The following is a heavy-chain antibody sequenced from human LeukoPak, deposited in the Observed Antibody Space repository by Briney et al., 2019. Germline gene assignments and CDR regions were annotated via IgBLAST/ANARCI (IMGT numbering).Heavy chain of an antibody. V-gene: IGHV4-59*01. CDR2: IYYSGST. CDR3: ARVVVVAANPLFDP. J-gene: IGHJ5*02. CDR1: DDSISSYY. D-gene: IGHD2-15*01. Sequence: PSETLSLTCTVPDDSISSYYWSWIRQPPGKGLEWIGYIYYSGSTDYNPSLKSRVSISVDTSNNQFSLKLNSVTAADAAVYYCARVVVVAANPLFDPWGQGTLVTVSS.